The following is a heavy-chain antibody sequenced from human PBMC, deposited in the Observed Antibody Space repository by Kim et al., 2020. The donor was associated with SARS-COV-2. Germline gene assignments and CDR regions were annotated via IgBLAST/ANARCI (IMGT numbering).Heavy chain of an antibody. CDR2: IIPIFGTA. CDR3: ARGIAAAGGGLGYNWFDP. CDR1: GGTFSSYA. D-gene: IGHD6-13*01. Sequence: SVKVSCKASGGTFSSYAISWVRQAPGQGLEWMGGIIPIFGTANYAQKFQGRVTITADESTSTAYMELSSLRSEDTAVYYCARGIAAAGGGLGYNWFDPWGQGTLVTVSS. V-gene: IGHV1-69*13. J-gene: IGHJ5*02.